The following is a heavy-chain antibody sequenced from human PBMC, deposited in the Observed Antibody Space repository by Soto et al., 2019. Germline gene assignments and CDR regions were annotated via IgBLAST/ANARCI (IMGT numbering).Heavy chain of an antibody. V-gene: IGHV3-33*01. CDR3: ARDPLSGDYIWGSYRPGIMDV. J-gene: IGHJ6*04. CDR1: GISFNTFG. D-gene: IGHD3-16*02. Sequence: HPGGSLRLSCAASGISFNTFGMHWVRQAPGKGLEWVAVIKYDGNNKYYADSVKGRFTISRDNSKNTLYLQMNSLRAEDTAVYFCARDPLSGDYIWGSYRPGIMDVWGKGTTVTVSS. CDR2: IKYDGNNK.